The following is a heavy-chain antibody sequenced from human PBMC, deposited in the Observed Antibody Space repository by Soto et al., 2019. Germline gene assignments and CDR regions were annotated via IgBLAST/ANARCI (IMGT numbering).Heavy chain of an antibody. V-gene: IGHV1-18*01. CDR3: AREWDNKSEHSSGWYDDF. Sequence: QVQLVQSGAEVKKPGASVKVSCKASGYTFSSYGISWVRQAPGQGLERMGWISGYSGHTYYAQKFQGRVTMTTDTSTNTVYMEPRSLRSDDTAVYYCAREWDNKSEHSSGWYDDFWGQGTLVTVSS. D-gene: IGHD6-19*01. CDR1: GYTFSSYG. J-gene: IGHJ4*02. CDR2: ISGYSGHT.